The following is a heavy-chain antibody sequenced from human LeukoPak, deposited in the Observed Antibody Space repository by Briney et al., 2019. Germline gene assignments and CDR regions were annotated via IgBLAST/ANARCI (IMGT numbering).Heavy chain of an antibody. CDR3: ARDPLSHGAAY. CDR2: IIPSLGIA. D-gene: IGHD4-17*01. CDR1: GGTYSSYA. Sequence: TVKVSCKASGGTYSSYAIRWVRQPPGQGLEWMGRIIPSLGIANSAKELEGRVTITADKSTSTAYMELSSLRSEDTAVYYCARDPLSHGAAYWGQGTLVTVSS. J-gene: IGHJ4*02. V-gene: IGHV1-69*04.